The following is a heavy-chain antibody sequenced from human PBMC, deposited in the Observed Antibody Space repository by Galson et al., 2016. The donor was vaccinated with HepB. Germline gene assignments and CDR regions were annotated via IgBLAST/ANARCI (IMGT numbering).Heavy chain of an antibody. CDR3: ARDFQTYTVSYQGEVLDV. CDR2: INTNNGNT. Sequence: SVKVSCKASGYSFTSYGISRVRQAPGQGLEWMGRINTNNGNTDYKQKTQGRVTMTSDTSTSTAHMEMRRVRFDDTAMYYCARDFQTYTVSYQGEVLDVWGQGTMVTVSS. V-gene: IGHV1-18*04. J-gene: IGHJ3*01. CDR1: GYSFTSYG. D-gene: IGHD1-26*01.